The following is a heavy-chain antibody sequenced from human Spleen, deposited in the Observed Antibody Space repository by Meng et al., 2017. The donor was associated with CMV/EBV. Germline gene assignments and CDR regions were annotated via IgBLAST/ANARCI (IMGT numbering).Heavy chain of an antibody. CDR2: IKQDGSEK. V-gene: IGHV3-7*01. CDR3: VRDWDY. CDR1: GFTFSTYS. Sequence: GGSLRLSCVASGFTFSTYSMTWVRQAPGKGLEWVATIKQDGSEKYYVDSVKGRFTISRDNAKNSLFLQMNSLRAEDTAVYYCVRDWDYWGQGTLVTVSS. J-gene: IGHJ4*02.